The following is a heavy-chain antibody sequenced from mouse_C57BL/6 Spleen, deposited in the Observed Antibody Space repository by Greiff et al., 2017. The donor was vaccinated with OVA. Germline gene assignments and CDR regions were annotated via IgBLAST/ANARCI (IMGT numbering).Heavy chain of an antibody. V-gene: IGHV1-53*01. Sequence: QVQLQQPGTELVKPGASVKMSCKASGYTFTSYWMHWVKQRPGQGLEWIGNINPSNGSTNYTEKFKSQATLTVDKSSSTSYMQRSSLTSKAAAFYDCARGLRGYFDYWGQGTTLTVSS. CDR1: GYTFTSYW. CDR2: INPSNGST. CDR3: ARGLRGYFDY. J-gene: IGHJ2*01.